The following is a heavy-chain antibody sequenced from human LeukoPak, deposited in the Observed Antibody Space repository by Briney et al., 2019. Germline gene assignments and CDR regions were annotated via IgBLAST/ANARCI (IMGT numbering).Heavy chain of an antibody. V-gene: IGHV4-4*07. D-gene: IGHD1-26*01. J-gene: IGHJ2*01. CDR2: IYTSGNT. CDR1: GGSISIYY. Sequence: SETLSLTCTVSGGSISIYYWSWIRQPAGKGLEWIGRIYTSGNTHYNPSLKSRVTMSVDTSKNQFSLKLSSVTAADTAVYFCARLRSTYWYFDLWGRGTLATVSS. CDR3: ARLRSTYWYFDL.